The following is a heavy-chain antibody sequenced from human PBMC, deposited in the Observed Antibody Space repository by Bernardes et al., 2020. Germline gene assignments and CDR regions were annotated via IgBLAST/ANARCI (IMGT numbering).Heavy chain of an antibody. CDR3: ARGAGIAAVGSD. J-gene: IGHJ4*02. Sequence: SETLSLTCAVSGYSISSGYYWGWIRQPPGKGLEWIGSIYHSGSTYYNPSLKSRVTISVDTSKNQFSLKLSSVTAADTAVYYCARGAGIAAVGSDWGQGTLVTVSS. CDR2: IYHSGST. V-gene: IGHV4-38-2*01. CDR1: GYSISSGYY. D-gene: IGHD6-13*01.